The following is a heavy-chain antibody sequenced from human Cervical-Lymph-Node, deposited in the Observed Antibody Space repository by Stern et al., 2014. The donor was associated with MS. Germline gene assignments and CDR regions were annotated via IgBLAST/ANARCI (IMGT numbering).Heavy chain of an antibody. CDR1: GGSISRGDYY. D-gene: IGHD6-13*01. CDR3: VRDVYQPSLYSYNMDV. Sequence: QVQLQESGPGLVKLSQTLSLTCTVSGGSISRGDYYWSWIRQSPGKGLEWIGYIYNTGITYYNPSLKGRVTMSIDTSANQFSLRLGSVTAADTAVYYCVRDVYQPSLYSYNMDVWGQGTTVTVSS. V-gene: IGHV4-30-4*08. CDR2: IYNTGIT. J-gene: IGHJ6*02.